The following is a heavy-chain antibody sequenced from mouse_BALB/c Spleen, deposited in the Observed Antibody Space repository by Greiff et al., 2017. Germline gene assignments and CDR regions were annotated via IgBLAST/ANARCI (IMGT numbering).Heavy chain of an antibody. J-gene: IGHJ3*01. V-gene: IGHV1-39*01. D-gene: IGHD2-14*01. CDR3: ARSGENYRYDVRVWFAY. CDR1: GYSFTDYI. Sequence: EVQLQQTGPELVKPGASVKISCKASGYSFTDYIMLWVKQSHGKSLEWIGNINPYYGSTSYNLKFKGKATLTVDKSSRTAYMQLNSLTSEDSAVYYCARSGENYRYDVRVWFAYWGQGTLVTVSA. CDR2: INPYYGST.